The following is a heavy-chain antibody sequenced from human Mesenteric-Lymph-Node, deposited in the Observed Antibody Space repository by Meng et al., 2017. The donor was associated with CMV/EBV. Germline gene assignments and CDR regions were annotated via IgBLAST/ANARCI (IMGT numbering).Heavy chain of an antibody. CDR3: ARFAADALDY. CDR1: GYTFTSYG. J-gene: IGHJ4*02. D-gene: IGHD2-15*01. V-gene: IGHV1-18*01. Sequence: ASVKVSCKSSGYTFTSYGISWVRQAPGQGLEWMGWISAYNGNTNYAQKLQGRVTMTRNTAINTAYMELSSLRSDDTAVYYCARFAADALDYWGQGTLVTVSS. CDR2: ISAYNGNT.